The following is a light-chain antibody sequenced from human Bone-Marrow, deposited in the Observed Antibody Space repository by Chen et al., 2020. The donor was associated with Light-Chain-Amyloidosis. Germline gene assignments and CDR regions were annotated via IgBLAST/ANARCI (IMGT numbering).Light chain of an antibody. J-gene: IGLJ3*02. CDR2: SNH. CDR3: AAWDDSLNGV. Sequence: QSVLTQQPSASGTPGQRVTISWSGSSSNLGSNTVNWFQQLPGAAPKLLIYSNHQRPSGVPDRFSGSKSGTSASLAISGLQSEDEADYYCAAWDDSLNGVFGGGTKVTVL. CDR1: SSNLGSNT. V-gene: IGLV1-44*01.